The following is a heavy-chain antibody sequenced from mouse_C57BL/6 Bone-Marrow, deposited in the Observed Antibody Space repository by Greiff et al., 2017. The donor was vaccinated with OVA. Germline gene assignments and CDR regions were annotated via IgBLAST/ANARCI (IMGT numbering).Heavy chain of an antibody. CDR2: IHPNSGST. D-gene: IGHD1-1*01. J-gene: IGHJ2*01. CDR1: GYTFTSYW. Sequence: VQLQQPGAELVKPGASVKLSCKASGYTFTSYWMHWVKQRPGQGLEWIGMIHPNSGSTSYNEKFKSKATLTVDKSSSTAYMQLSSLTSENSAVYYCARFFYYDGSSYFYWGQGTTLTVSS. V-gene: IGHV1-64*01. CDR3: ARFFYYDGSSYFY.